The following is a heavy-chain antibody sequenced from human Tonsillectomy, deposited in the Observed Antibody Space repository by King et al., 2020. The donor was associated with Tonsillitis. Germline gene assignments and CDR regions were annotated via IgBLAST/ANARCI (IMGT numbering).Heavy chain of an antibody. CDR2: IYYSGST. V-gene: IGHV4-30-4*07. CDR1: GGSISSGDYS. J-gene: IGHJ5*02. CDR3: ARGISKSPTPLNCFDP. Sequence: LQLQESGPGLVKPSQTLSLTCAVSGGSISSGDYSWSWIRQPPGKGLEWIGYIYYSGSTYYNPSLKSRIAISVDTSKNQFSLKLSSVTAADTAVYYCARGISKSPTPLNCFDPWGQGTLVTVSS.